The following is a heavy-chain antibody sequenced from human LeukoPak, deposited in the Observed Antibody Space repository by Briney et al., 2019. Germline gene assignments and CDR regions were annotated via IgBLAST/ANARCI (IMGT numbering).Heavy chain of an antibody. V-gene: IGHV3-30*15. CDR1: GFTFSSYA. CDR2: ISYDGSNK. J-gene: IGHJ3*02. D-gene: IGHD2/OR15-2a*01. CDR3: ARDRSRRAYDAFDI. Sequence: GGSLRLSCAASGFTFSSYAMHWVRQAPGKGLEWVAVISYDGSNKYYADSVKGRFTISRDNSKNTLYLQMSSLRAEDTAVYYCARDRSRRAYDAFDIWGQGTMVTVSS.